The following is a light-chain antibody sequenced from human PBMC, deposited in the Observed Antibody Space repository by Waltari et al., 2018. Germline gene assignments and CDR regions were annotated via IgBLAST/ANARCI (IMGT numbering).Light chain of an antibody. CDR1: QTVLYISNNKNY. Sequence: DIVMTLSPDSLAVSLGERATINCKSSQTVLYISNNKNYLAWYQQKPGQPPKLRIYWASTRESGVPDRFSGSGSGTDFTLTISSLQAEDVAVYYCQQYSTTPLTFGGGTKVEVK. CDR2: WAS. CDR3: QQYSTTPLT. V-gene: IGKV4-1*01. J-gene: IGKJ4*01.